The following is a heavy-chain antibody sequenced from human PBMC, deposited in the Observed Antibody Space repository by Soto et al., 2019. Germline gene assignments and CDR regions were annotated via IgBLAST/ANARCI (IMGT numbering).Heavy chain of an antibody. J-gene: IGHJ5*02. V-gene: IGHV3-7*01. CDR2: IKQDGSEK. D-gene: IGHD2-8*01. CDR1: GFTFSSYW. CDR3: ARDVDCTNGVCPEPGYNWFDP. Sequence: EVQLVESGGGLVQPGGSLRLSCAASGFTFSSYWMSWVRQAPGKGLEWVANIKQDGSEKYYVDSVKGRFTISRDNAKNSLYLQMNSLRAEDTAVYYCARDVDCTNGVCPEPGYNWFDPWGQGTLVTVSS.